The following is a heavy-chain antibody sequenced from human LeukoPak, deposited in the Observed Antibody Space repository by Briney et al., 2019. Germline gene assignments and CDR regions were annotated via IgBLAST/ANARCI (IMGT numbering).Heavy chain of an antibody. CDR1: GGSISSFF. J-gene: IGHJ3*02. V-gene: IGHV4-59*01. Sequence: SETLSLTCTVSGGSISSFFWSWIRQPPGKGLEWIGYIYYSGSTNYNPSLESRVTISVDTSKNQFSLRLNSVTAADTAVYYCARDGEFHPYYYGSGRGIAFDIWGQGTMVTVSS. D-gene: IGHD3-10*01. CDR2: IYYSGST. CDR3: ARDGEFHPYYYGSGRGIAFDI.